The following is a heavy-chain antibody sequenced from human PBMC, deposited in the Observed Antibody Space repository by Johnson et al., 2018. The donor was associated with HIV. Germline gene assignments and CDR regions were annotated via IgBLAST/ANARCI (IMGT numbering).Heavy chain of an antibody. Sequence: VQLVESGGGLVKPGGSLRLSCAASGFTFSDSYMSWIRQAPGKGLEWVSGINWNGVSTSHVDSVKGRFTISRDNAKNSLYLQMNSLRAEETAVYYCATDAFDIWGQGTMVTVSS. CDR2: INWNGVST. J-gene: IGHJ3*02. CDR1: GFTFSDSY. CDR3: ATDAFDI. V-gene: IGHV3-20*04.